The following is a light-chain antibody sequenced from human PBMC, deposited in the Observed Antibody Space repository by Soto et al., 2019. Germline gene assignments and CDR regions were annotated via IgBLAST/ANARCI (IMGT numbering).Light chain of an antibody. CDR1: QSVNSRY. CDR3: QQRASWLRT. CDR2: GAS. J-gene: IGKJ1*01. V-gene: IGKV3D-20*02. Sequence: EMALRQSPGTLFLPPGEEAPLSSRPSQSVNSRYLAWYQRKPGQAPRLLIYGASSRASGIPARFSGSGSGTDFTLTISSLEPEDFAVYYCQQRASWLRTFGQGTKVDIK.